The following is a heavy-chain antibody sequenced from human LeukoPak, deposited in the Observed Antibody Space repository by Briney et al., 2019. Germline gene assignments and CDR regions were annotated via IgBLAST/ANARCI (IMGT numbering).Heavy chain of an antibody. Sequence: GGSLRLSCAASGFTFGSYWMNWARQAPGKGLEWVAGINHNGNVNYYVDSVKGRFTISRDNAKNSLYLQMSNLRAEDTAVYYCAREKGDSSGFDYWGQGTLVTVSS. J-gene: IGHJ4*02. D-gene: IGHD3-22*01. V-gene: IGHV3-7*03. CDR3: AREKGDSSGFDY. CDR2: INHNGNVN. CDR1: GFTFGSYW.